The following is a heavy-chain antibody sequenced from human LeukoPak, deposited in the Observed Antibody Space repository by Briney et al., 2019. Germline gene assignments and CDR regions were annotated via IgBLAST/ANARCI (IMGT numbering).Heavy chain of an antibody. CDR3: ARNPGWGALDI. CDR1: GFTFSSHW. D-gene: IGHD3-10*01. V-gene: IGHV3-7*01. Sequence: GGSLSLSCAASGFTFSSHWMSWVRRAPGKGLEWVAIIKEDGSAKYYVDSVKGRFTISRDNAKNSLSLQMNSLRAEDTAVYYCARNPGWGALDIWGQGTMVTVSS. CDR2: IKEDGSAK. J-gene: IGHJ3*02.